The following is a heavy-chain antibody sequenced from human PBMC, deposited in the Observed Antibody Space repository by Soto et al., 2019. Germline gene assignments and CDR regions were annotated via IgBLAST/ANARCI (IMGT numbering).Heavy chain of an antibody. CDR2: ISPSGGST. CDR1: GYSFTSYY. J-gene: IGHJ4*02. CDR3: ARERAYEFWSGYYIDY. D-gene: IGHD3-3*01. V-gene: IGHV1-46*01. Sequence: GASVKVSCKASGYSFTSYYMHWVRQAPGQGLEWMGIISPSGGSTSYAQKFQGRVTLTRDTSMSTVYMELSSLRSEDTAVYYCARERAYEFWSGYYIDYWGQGALVTVSS.